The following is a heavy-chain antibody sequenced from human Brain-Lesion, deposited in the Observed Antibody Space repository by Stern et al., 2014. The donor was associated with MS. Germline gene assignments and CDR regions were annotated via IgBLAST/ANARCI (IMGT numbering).Heavy chain of an antibody. Sequence: VQLVQSGGGLVQPGGSLRLSCAASGFTFSSYWMNWVRQAPGKGLEWEANIKEDGSETYYVDSVKVRFTISRDNAKNSLYLQMNSLRAEDTAVYYCARGSDTWGQGTLVTVSS. CDR1: GFTFSSYW. V-gene: IGHV3-7*01. D-gene: IGHD2-15*01. CDR3: ARGSDT. CDR2: IKEDGSET. J-gene: IGHJ5*02.